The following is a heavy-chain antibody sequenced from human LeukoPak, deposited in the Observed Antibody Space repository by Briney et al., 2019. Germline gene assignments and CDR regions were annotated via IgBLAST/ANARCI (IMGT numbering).Heavy chain of an antibody. J-gene: IGHJ5*02. Sequence: SETLSLTCAVSGGSISSGGYSWSWIRQPPGKGLEWIGYIYHSGSTYYNPSLKSRVTISVDRSKNQFPLKLSSVTAADTAVYYCARVIVVVPAGVWFDPWGQGTLVTVSS. CDR3: ARVIVVVPAGVWFDP. CDR2: IYHSGST. CDR1: GGSISSGGYS. V-gene: IGHV4-30-2*01. D-gene: IGHD2-2*01.